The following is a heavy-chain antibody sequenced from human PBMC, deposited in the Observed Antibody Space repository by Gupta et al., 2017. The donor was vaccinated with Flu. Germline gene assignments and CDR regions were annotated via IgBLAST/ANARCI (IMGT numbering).Heavy chain of an antibody. CDR1: FRYYA. J-gene: IGHJ5*02. CDR3: ARGEGGSPGIGNWLDP. D-gene: IGHD1-26*01. V-gene: IGHV3-30*04. CDR2: IASDGTNK. Sequence: FRYYAMNWVRKAPGKGLEWVDIIASDGTNKFWGNSVKGRFNLSRDNSKKILYLQMNSMKVEDTAVYYWARGEGGSPGIGNWLDPWGQGTLVTVS.